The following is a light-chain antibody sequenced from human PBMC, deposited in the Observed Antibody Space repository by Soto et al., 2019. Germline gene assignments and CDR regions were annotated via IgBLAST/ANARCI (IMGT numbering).Light chain of an antibody. CDR2: WAS. Sequence: VMTQSPDSLAVSLGERATINCKSSQSVLSSSNNKNYLAWYQQKPGQPPKLIIHWASTRDSGVPDRFSGSGSGTDFTLTISRRQAEDGAAYYCQQYYSTPWTFGQGTKVEIK. V-gene: IGKV4-1*01. CDR3: QQYYSTPWT. CDR1: QSVLSSSNNKNY. J-gene: IGKJ1*01.